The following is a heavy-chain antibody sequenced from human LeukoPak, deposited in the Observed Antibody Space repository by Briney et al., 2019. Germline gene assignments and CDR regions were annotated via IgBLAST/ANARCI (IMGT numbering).Heavy chain of an antibody. CDR2: IKQDGSEK. CDR1: GFTFSHYW. CDR3: ARPPAPITADRYQFDY. Sequence: GGSLRLSCAASGFTFSHYWMTWVRQAPGKGLEWVANIKQDGSEKYYVDSVKGRFTISRDNAKNSLYLQMNSLRAEDTAVYYCARPPAPITADRYQFDYWGQGTLVTVSS. J-gene: IGHJ4*02. D-gene: IGHD6-13*01. V-gene: IGHV3-7*01.